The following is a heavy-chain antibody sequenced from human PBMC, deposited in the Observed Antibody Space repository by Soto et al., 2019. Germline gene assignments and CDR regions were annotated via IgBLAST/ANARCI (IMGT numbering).Heavy chain of an antibody. V-gene: IGHV3-15*07. Sequence: PGGSLRLSCAASGFTFSNAWINWVRQAPGKGLEWVGRVKSKTDGGTTDYAAPVKGRFTISRDDSKNTLYLQMNSLKTEDTAVYYCTTDRERYFDWLLYYYYGMDVWGQGTTVTVSS. J-gene: IGHJ6*02. CDR2: VKSKTDGGTT. CDR3: TTDRERYFDWLLYYYYGMDV. CDR1: GFTFSNAW. D-gene: IGHD3-9*01.